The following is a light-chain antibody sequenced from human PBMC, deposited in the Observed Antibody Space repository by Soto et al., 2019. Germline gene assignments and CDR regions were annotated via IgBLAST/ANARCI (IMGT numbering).Light chain of an antibody. V-gene: IGKV1-12*01. CDR3: QLANSFPT. Sequence: DSQMTQSPSSVSASVGDRVTITCRASQPISSWLAWYQQKPGEAPKLLIFAASTLQSGVHSRFSGRGAGTHFTLTISSLQPEDSAIYYCQLANSFPTFGRGTRVDLK. J-gene: IGKJ1*01. CDR1: QPISSW. CDR2: AAS.